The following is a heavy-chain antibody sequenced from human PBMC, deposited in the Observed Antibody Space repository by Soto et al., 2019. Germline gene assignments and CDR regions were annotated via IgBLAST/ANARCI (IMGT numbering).Heavy chain of an antibody. D-gene: IGHD5-18*01. CDR3: ARGSRGYSYGYNDY. Sequence: EVQLLESGGGLVQPGGSLRLSCAASGFTFSAYWMHWVRQAPGKGLVWVSRISRDGSSTTYADCAEDRFIISRDNAKNTLYLQLNSLRAEDTAVYYCARGSRGYSYGYNDYWGQGTLVSVSS. CDR1: GFTFSAYW. CDR2: ISRDGSST. J-gene: IGHJ4*02. V-gene: IGHV3-74*01.